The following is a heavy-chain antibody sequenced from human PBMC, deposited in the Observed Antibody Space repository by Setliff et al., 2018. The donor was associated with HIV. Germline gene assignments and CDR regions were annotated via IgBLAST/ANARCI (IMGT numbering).Heavy chain of an antibody. Sequence: GASVKVSCKASGVTFSNHAVTWVRLAPGQGLEWMGGFIPIFGTVNYPQKFQGRVTITTDKSTITAYMELSSLTSEDTAIYYCARGGLSKYYYYMDVWGGGTTVTVSS. CDR1: GVTFSNHA. CDR3: ARGGLSKYYYYMDV. J-gene: IGHJ6*03. CDR2: FIPIFGTV. D-gene: IGHD2-15*01. V-gene: IGHV1-69*05.